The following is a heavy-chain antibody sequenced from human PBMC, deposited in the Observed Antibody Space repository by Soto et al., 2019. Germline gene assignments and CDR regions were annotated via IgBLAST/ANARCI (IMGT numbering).Heavy chain of an antibody. CDR2: ISYDGSDK. V-gene: IGHV3-30*03. D-gene: IGHD1-7*01. CDR3: ASQPTITGTTDY. J-gene: IGHJ4*02. Sequence: GGSLRLSCSASGFTFSDRGFHWVRQAPGKGLEWVAVISYDGSDKHYADSVKGRFTISRDNSKKTLYLQMTSLRAADTAVYYCASQPTITGTTDYWGQGTLVTVSS. CDR1: GFTFSDRG.